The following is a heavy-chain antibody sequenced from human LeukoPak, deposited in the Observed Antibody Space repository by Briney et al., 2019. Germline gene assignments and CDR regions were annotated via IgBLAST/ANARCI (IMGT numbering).Heavy chain of an antibody. J-gene: IGHJ4*02. V-gene: IGHV3-48*01. CDR3: ARGAWYSSGWYYFDY. CDR1: GFTFSSYV. CDR2: ISSSSNTM. D-gene: IGHD6-19*01. Sequence: GGSLGLSCAASGFTFSSYVMNWVRQAPGKGLEWVSYISSSSNTMYYADSVKGRFTISRDNAKNSLYLQMNSLRAEDTAVYYCARGAWYSSGWYYFDYWGQGTLVTVSS.